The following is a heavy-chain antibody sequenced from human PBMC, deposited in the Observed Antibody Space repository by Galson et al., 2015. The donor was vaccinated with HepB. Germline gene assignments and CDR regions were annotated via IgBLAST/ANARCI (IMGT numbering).Heavy chain of an antibody. V-gene: IGHV3-64*02. CDR2: ISSNGGST. Sequence: SLRLSCAASGFTFSSYAMHWVRQAPGKGLDYVSAISSNGGSTYYADSVKGRFTISRDNSKNTLYLQMGSLRAEDMAVYYCARAGGSYRGYYGMDVWGQGTTVTVSS. D-gene: IGHD1-26*01. J-gene: IGHJ6*02. CDR3: ARAGGSYRGYYGMDV. CDR1: GFTFSSYA.